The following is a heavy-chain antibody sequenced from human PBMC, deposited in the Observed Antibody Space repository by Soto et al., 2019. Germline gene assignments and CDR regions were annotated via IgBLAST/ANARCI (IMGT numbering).Heavy chain of an antibody. CDR3: AREGRGNGVSDGKDV. CDR1: GGSVSSGSYY. CDR2: IYYSGST. V-gene: IGHV4-61*01. D-gene: IGHD2-8*01. J-gene: IGHJ6*02. Sequence: SETLSLTCTVSGGSVSSGSYYWSWIRQPPGKGLEWIGYIYYSGSTNYNPSLKSRVTISVDTSKNQFSLKLSSVTAADTAVYYCAREGRGNGVSDGKDVWGQGTTVTVSS.